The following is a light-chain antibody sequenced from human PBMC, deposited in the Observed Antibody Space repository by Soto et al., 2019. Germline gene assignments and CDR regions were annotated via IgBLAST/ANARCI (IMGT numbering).Light chain of an antibody. J-gene: IGKJ1*01. CDR1: ESVSTN. CDR2: GAS. V-gene: IGKV3-15*01. Sequence: EIEMTQPPATLYLAPGEIVILYCRASESVSTNLAWYQQKAGQAPRLLIYGASTRATGIPARFSGSGSGTEFTLTISSLEPEDFAFYFCQQRSQWPTFGQGTKVDI. CDR3: QQRSQWPT.